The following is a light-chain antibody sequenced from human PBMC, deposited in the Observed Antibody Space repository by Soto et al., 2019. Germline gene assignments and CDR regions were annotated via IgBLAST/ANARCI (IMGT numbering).Light chain of an antibody. J-gene: IGLJ1*01. V-gene: IGLV1-44*01. CDR2: YDN. Sequence: QSVLTQPPSASGTPGQRVTISCSGSNSNIGSNTVNWYQQLPGTAPKLLIYYDNLRPSGVPDRISGSKSGTSASLAINGLQSDDEADYYCAAWDDSLNGRVFGTGTKLTVL. CDR1: NSNIGSNT. CDR3: AAWDDSLNGRV.